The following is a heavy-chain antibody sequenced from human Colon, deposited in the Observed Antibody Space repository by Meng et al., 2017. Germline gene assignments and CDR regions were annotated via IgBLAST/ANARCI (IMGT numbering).Heavy chain of an antibody. Sequence: QVQLVQSGAAVRKPGASVKVTCKASGYTFTSSDINWVRQATGRGLGWLGWMNPKNGNTGSAQKCQGRVSMTRDTSIGTAYMELSGLTSEDTAVYYCARTAMLDSWGQGTLVTVSS. V-gene: IGHV1-8*01. CDR3: ARTAMLDS. D-gene: IGHD2-2*01. CDR2: MNPKNGNT. J-gene: IGHJ5*01. CDR1: GYTFTSSD.